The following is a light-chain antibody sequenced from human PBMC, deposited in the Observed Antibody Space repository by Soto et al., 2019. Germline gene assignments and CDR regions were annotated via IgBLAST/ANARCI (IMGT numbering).Light chain of an antibody. V-gene: IGKV1-27*01. CDR1: QGINNY. J-gene: IGKJ4*02. CDR3: QKYNSAPRT. Sequence: DIQMTQSPSSLSASVGDRGTITCRASQGINNYLAWYQVQPGKGPKLLIYAASTLQSGVPSRFSGSGSGTDFTLTISSLQPEDVATYFCQKYNSAPRTFGEGTRVEI. CDR2: AAS.